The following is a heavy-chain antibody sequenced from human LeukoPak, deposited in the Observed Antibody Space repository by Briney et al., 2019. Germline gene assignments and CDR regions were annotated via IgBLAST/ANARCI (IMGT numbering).Heavy chain of an antibody. CDR2: IIPIFGTA. D-gene: IGHD6-19*01. CDR3: ARDMGLYSSGWSVFDY. Sequence: SVKVSCKASGGTFSSYAISWVRQAPGEGLECMGGIIPIFGTANYAQKFQGRVTITADESTSTAYMELSSLRSEDTAVYYCARDMGLYSSGWSVFDYWGQGTLVTVSS. V-gene: IGHV1-69*13. J-gene: IGHJ4*02. CDR1: GGTFSSYA.